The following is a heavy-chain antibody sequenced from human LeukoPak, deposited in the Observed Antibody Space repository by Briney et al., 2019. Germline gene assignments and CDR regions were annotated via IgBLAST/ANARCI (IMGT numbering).Heavy chain of an antibody. V-gene: IGHV3-23*01. Sequence: GGSLRLSCAASGFTFSSYAMSWVRQAPGKGLEWVSAISGSGGSTYYADSVKGRFTISRDNSKNTLYLQMNSLRAEDTAVYYCAKGGRYSSSSGTYYFDYWGQGTLVTVSS. J-gene: IGHJ4*02. CDR3: AKGGRYSSSSGTYYFDY. CDR1: GFTFSSYA. D-gene: IGHD6-6*01. CDR2: ISGSGGST.